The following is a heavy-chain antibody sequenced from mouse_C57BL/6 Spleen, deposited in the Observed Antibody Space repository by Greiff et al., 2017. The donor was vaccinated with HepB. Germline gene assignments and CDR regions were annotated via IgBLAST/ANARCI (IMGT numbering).Heavy chain of an antibody. D-gene: IGHD2-5*01. Sequence: VKLVESGPGLVQPSQSLSITCTVSGFSLTSYGVHWVRQSPGKGLEWLGVIWRGGSTDYNAAFMSRLSITKDNSKSQVFFKMNSLQADDTAIYYCAKKGYSNYGDYAMDYWGQGTSVTVSS. CDR2: IWRGGST. CDR1: GFSLTSYG. J-gene: IGHJ4*01. V-gene: IGHV2-5*01. CDR3: AKKGYSNYGDYAMDY.